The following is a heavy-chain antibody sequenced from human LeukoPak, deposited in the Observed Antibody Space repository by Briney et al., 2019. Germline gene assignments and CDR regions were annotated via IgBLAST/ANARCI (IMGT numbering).Heavy chain of an antibody. Sequence: XSVXXSCKASGXTFSSXXISWVRXAXXQXVEWMGGIIPIFGTANYAQKFQGRITITADESTSTAYMELSSLRSDDTAVYYCARGYYSAFDSWGQGTLVTVSS. CDR1: GXTFSSXX. J-gene: IGHJ4*02. D-gene: IGHD4/OR15-4a*01. CDR2: IIPIFGTA. V-gene: IGHV1-69*01. CDR3: ARGYYSAFDS.